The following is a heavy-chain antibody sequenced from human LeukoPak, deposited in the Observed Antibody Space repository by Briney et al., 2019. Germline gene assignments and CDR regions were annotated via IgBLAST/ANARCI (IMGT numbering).Heavy chain of an antibody. J-gene: IGHJ4*02. CDR1: GFTFSSYS. Sequence: PGGSLRLSCAASGFTFSSYSMNWVRQAPGKGLEWVSSISSSSSYIYYADSVKGRFTISRDNAKSSLYLQMNSLRAEDTAVYYCARSRHESLFSIVVVPVPFDYWGQGTLVTVSS. D-gene: IGHD2-2*01. CDR2: ISSSSSYI. V-gene: IGHV3-21*01. CDR3: ARSRHESLFSIVVVPVPFDY.